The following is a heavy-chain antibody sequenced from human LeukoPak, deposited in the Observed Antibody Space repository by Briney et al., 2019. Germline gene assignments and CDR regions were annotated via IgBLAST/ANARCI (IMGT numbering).Heavy chain of an antibody. CDR1: GFTFSSYW. Sequence: GGSLRLSCAASGFTFSSYWMSWVRQAPGKGLEWVANIKQDGSEKYYVDSVKGRFTISRDNSKNTPYLQMNSLRAEDTAVYYCARIRGWIYFDYWGQGTLVTVSS. V-gene: IGHV3-7*03. J-gene: IGHJ4*02. CDR2: IKQDGSEK. D-gene: IGHD2-2*03. CDR3: ARIRGWIYFDY.